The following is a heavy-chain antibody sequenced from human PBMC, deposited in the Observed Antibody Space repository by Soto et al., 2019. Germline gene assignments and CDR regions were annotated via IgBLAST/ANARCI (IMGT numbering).Heavy chain of an antibody. CDR1: GFTFDDYA. D-gene: IGHD3-22*01. Sequence: GGSLRLSCAASGFTFDDYAMHWVRQAPGKGLEWVSGISWNSGSIGYADSVKGRFTISRDNAKNSLYLQMNSLRAEDTALYYCAKAINYYDSSGYYYWYFDYWGQGTLVTVSS. CDR3: AKAINYYDSSGYYYWYFDY. V-gene: IGHV3-9*01. J-gene: IGHJ4*02. CDR2: ISWNSGSI.